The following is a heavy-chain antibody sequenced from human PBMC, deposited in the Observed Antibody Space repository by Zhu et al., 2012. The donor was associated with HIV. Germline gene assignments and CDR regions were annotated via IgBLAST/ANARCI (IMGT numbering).Heavy chain of an antibody. Sequence: QVQLQESGPELVKPSQTLSLTCTVFGASISSNNYYWSWIRQPPGKGLEWIGYIYFTGNTYYNASLENRLTISIDTSKNQFSLKLNSVTAADTAVYYCARNRETPAGLSAEFDYWGQGALVIVSS. CDR3: ARNRETPAGLSAEFDY. CDR2: IYFTGNT. V-gene: IGHV4-30-4*01. CDR1: GASISSNNYY. D-gene: IGHD2-2*01. J-gene: IGHJ4*02.